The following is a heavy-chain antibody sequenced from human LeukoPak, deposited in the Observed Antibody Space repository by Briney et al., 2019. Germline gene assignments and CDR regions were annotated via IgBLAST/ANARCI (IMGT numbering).Heavy chain of an antibody. CDR2: IIPIFGTA. Sequence: ASVKVSCKASGGTFSSYAISWVRQAPGQGLEWMGGIIPIFGTANYAQKFQGRVTITADKSTSTAYMELSSLRSEDTAVYYCARGNTYYYDSSGYLRLDVWAKGPRSPSPQ. J-gene: IGHJ6*04. CDR1: GGTFSSYA. D-gene: IGHD3-22*01. CDR3: ARGNTYYYDSSGYLRLDV. V-gene: IGHV1-69*06.